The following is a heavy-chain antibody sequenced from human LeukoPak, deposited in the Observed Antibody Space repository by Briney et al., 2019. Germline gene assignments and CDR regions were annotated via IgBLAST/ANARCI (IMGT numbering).Heavy chain of an antibody. Sequence: PSETLSLTCTVSGGSISSYYWSWIRQPAGKGLEWIGRIYTSGSTNYNPSLKSRVTMSVDTSKNQFSLKLSSVTAADTAVYYCARDTGDYYGSGSYAYGAFDIWGQGTMVTVSS. CDR3: ARDTGDYYGSGSYAYGAFDI. J-gene: IGHJ3*02. D-gene: IGHD3-10*01. V-gene: IGHV4-4*07. CDR1: GGSISSYY. CDR2: IYTSGST.